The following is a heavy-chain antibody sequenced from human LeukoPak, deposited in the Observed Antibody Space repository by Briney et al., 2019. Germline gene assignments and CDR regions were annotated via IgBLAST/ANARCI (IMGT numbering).Heavy chain of an antibody. D-gene: IGHD3-3*01. J-gene: IGHJ6*02. CDR3: ARDDFWSGPDYYYYGMDV. CDR1: GGTFSSYA. Sequence: GASVKVSCKASGGTFSSYAISWVRQAPGQGLEWVGGIIPIFGTANYAQKFQGRVTITADESTSTAYMELSSLRSEDTAVYYCARDDFWSGPDYYYYGMDVWGQGTTVTVSS. V-gene: IGHV1-69*13. CDR2: IIPIFGTA.